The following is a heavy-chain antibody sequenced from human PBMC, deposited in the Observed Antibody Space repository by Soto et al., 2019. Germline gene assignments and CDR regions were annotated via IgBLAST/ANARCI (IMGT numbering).Heavy chain of an antibody. D-gene: IGHD6-25*01. CDR2: ISGSGGST. J-gene: IGHJ5*02. CDR3: AKDRLDLPGSWFDP. V-gene: IGHV3-23*01. Sequence: EVQLLESGGGLVQPGGSLRLSCAASGFTFSSYAMSWVRQAPGKGLEWVSAISGSGGSTYYADSVKGRFTISRDNSRNTPYLKMNSLRAEETAVYYCAKDRLDLPGSWFDPWGQGTLVTVSS. CDR1: GFTFSSYA.